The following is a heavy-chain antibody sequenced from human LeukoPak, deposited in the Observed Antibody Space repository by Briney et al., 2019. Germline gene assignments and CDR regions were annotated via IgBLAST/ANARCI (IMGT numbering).Heavy chain of an antibody. Sequence: GGSLRLSCAASGFTFSGYHLSWVRQAPGKGLEWVSFITTSGDTTQYAGSVKGRFYISRDNSENTLFLQMNSLRAEDTAVYYCANAHNGWYVFDYWGLGTLVTVSS. V-gene: IGHV3-23*01. CDR1: GFTFSGYH. CDR2: ITTSGDTT. D-gene: IGHD6-19*01. J-gene: IGHJ4*02. CDR3: ANAHNGWYVFDY.